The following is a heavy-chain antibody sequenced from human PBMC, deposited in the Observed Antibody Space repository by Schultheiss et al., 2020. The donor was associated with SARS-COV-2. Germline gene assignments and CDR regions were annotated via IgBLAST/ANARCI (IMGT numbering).Heavy chain of an antibody. D-gene: IGHD4-17*01. Sequence: SETLSLTCAVSGGSISSRNWWTWVRQPPGKGLEWIGYIYYSGSTYYNPSLKSLVTISVDTSKNQFSLKLSSVTAADTAVYYCARDTTTVTPAYNWFDPWGQGTLVTVSS. J-gene: IGHJ5*02. V-gene: IGHV4-4*02. CDR1: GGSISSRNW. CDR3: ARDTTTVTPAYNWFDP. CDR2: IYYSGST.